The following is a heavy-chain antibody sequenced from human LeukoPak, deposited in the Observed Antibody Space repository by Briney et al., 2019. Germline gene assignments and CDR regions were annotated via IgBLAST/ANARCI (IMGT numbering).Heavy chain of an antibody. J-gene: IGHJ6*02. V-gene: IGHV3-23*01. CDR3: AKGPSVSHRLYYYDSSGYYPRNKLHYYYYGMDV. D-gene: IGHD3-22*01. CDR2: ISGSGGST. CDR1: GFTFSSYA. Sequence: GGSLRLSCAVSGFTFSSYAMSWVRQAPGKGLEWVSAISGSGGSTYYAHSVKGRFTISRDNSKNTLYLQMNSLRAEDTAVYYCAKGPSVSHRLYYYDSSGYYPRNKLHYYYYGMDVWGQGTTVTVSS.